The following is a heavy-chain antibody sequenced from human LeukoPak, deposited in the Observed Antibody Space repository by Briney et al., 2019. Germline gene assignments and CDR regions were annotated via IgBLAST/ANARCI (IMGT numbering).Heavy chain of an antibody. Sequence: PGGSLRLSCAASGFTVSSNYMSWVRQAPGKGLEWVSVIYSGGSTYYADSVKGRFTISRDNSKNTLYLQMNSLRAEDTAVYYCARVHYGSGTSYFDYWGQGTLVTVSS. CDR1: GFTVSSNY. CDR3: ARVHYGSGTSYFDY. CDR2: IYSGGST. J-gene: IGHJ4*02. V-gene: IGHV3-66*01. D-gene: IGHD3-10*01.